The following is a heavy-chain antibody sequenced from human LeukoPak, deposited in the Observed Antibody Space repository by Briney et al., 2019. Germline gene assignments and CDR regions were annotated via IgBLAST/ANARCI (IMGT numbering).Heavy chain of an antibody. D-gene: IGHD3-9*01. Sequence: GGSLRLSCAASGFTFSSYAMSWVRQAPGKGPEWVSAISGSGGSTYYADSVKGRFTISRDNSKNTLYLQMNSLRAEDTAVYYCAKLKSRYFDWLTPNYWGQGTLVTVSS. CDR1: GFTFSSYA. CDR2: ISGSGGST. V-gene: IGHV3-23*01. J-gene: IGHJ4*02. CDR3: AKLKSRYFDWLTPNY.